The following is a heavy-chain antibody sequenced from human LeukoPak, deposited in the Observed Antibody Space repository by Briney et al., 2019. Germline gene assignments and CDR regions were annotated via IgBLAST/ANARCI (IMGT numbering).Heavy chain of an antibody. CDR1: GYTFTSYY. CDR2: INPSGGST. J-gene: IGHJ4*02. Sequence: ASVKVSCKASGYTFTSYYIHWVRQAPGQGLEWMGIINPSGGSTSYAQKFQGRVTMTRDTSTSTVYMELSSLRSEDTAVYYCASRGGGSGHPYYFDYWGQGTLVTVSS. D-gene: IGHD3-16*01. CDR3: ASRGGGSGHPYYFDY. V-gene: IGHV1-46*01.